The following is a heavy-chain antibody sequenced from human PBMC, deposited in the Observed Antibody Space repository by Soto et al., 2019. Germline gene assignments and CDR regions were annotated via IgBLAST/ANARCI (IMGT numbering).Heavy chain of an antibody. V-gene: IGHV1-18*01. Sequence: ASVKVSCKASGYTFTSYGISWVRQAPGQGLEWMGWISAYNGNTNYAQKLQGRVTMTTDTSTSTAYMELRSLRSDDTAVYYCARGLEYSSSSPEWFYFDYWGQGTLVT. CDR3: ARGLEYSSSSPEWFYFDY. CDR1: GYTFTSYG. J-gene: IGHJ4*02. D-gene: IGHD6-6*01. CDR2: ISAYNGNT.